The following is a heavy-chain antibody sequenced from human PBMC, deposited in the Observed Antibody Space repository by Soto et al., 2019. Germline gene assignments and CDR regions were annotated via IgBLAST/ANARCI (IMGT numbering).Heavy chain of an antibody. Sequence: GASVKVSCKASGYTFTSYYMHWVRQAPGQGLEWMGIINPSGGSTSYAQKFQGRVTMTRDTSTSTVYMELSSLRSEDTAVYYCARATPPEYSSGPRNRDFDYLGQGTLVTVSS. V-gene: IGHV1-46*01. CDR1: GYTFTSYY. CDR3: ARATPPEYSSGPRNRDFDY. CDR2: INPSGGST. D-gene: IGHD6-19*01. J-gene: IGHJ4*02.